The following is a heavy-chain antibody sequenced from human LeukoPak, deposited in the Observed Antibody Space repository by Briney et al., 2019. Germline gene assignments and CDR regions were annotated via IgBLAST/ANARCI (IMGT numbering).Heavy chain of an antibody. CDR1: GGSIGSGSYY. Sequence: SETLSLTCTVSGGSIGSGSYYWSWIRQPAGKGLEWIGRIYTSENTNYSPSLKSRVTISVDTSKNQFSLKLNSVTAADTAVYYCARIRAGGAYFHYWGQGTLVTVSS. J-gene: IGHJ4*02. V-gene: IGHV4-61*02. CDR2: IYTSENT. CDR3: ARIRAGGAYFHY. D-gene: IGHD4-23*01.